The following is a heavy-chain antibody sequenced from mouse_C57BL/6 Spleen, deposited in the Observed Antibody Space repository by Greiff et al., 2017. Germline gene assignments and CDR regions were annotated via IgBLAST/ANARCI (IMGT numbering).Heavy chain of an antibody. D-gene: IGHD1-1*01. Sequence: VQLQQPGAELVKPGASVKLSCKASGYTFTSYWMHWVKPRPGRGLVWLGRVDPNSGGAKFNEKFESKATLTVDKPSSTAYMQLSSLKSEDSAVYDCARGDYYGSSSYAMDYWGQGTSVTVSS. CDR3: ARGDYYGSSSYAMDY. V-gene: IGHV1-72*01. CDR1: GYTFTSYW. J-gene: IGHJ4*01. CDR2: VDPNSGGA.